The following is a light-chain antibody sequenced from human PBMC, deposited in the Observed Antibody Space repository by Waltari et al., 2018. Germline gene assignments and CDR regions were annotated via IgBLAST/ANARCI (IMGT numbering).Light chain of an antibody. CDR3: TSYTTTSPLV. J-gene: IGLJ1*01. CDR1: SSDVGGYNY. V-gene: IGLV2-14*03. Sequence: QSALTQPASVSGSPGQSITISCPGTSSDVGGYNYVSCYQQHPDKAPKLMIYDVSDRPSGVSNRVSGSKSGNTASLTISGLQTEDEADYYCTSYTTTSPLVFGTGTRVTVL. CDR2: DVS.